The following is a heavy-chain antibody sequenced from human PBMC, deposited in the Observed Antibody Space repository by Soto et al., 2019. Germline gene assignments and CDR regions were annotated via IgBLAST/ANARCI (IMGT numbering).Heavy chain of an antibody. CDR2: ISGSGGST. CDR3: AKCMGGTTIFRSWFDP. CDR1: GFTFSSYA. Sequence: GGSLRLSCAASGFTFSSYAMSWVRQAPGKGLEWVSAISGSGGSTYYADSVKGRFTISRDNSKNTLYLQMNSLRAEDTAVYYCAKCMGGTTIFRSWFDPWGQGTLVTVSS. D-gene: IGHD3-3*01. V-gene: IGHV3-23*01. J-gene: IGHJ5*02.